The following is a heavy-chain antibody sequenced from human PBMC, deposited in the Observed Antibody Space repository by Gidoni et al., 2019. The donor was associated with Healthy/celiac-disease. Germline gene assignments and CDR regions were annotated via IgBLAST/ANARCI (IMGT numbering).Heavy chain of an antibody. CDR1: GFTFSSYW. CDR2: KKQDGSEK. V-gene: IGHV3-7*04. J-gene: IGHJ4*02. Sequence: EVQLVESGGGLVQPGGSLRLSCASSGFTFSSYWMGWVRQAPGKGLEWVAKKKQDGSEKYYVDSVKGRFTISRDNAKNSLYLQMNSLRAEDTAVYYCARGNWNYVYHYWGQGTLVTVSS. CDR3: ARGNWNYVYHY. D-gene: IGHD1-7*01.